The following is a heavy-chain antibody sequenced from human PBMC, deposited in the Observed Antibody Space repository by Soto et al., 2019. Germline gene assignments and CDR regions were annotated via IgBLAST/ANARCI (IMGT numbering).Heavy chain of an antibody. CDR3: AKGKVWDYGSNSKTYFQH. CDR2: IWYDGNIN. V-gene: IGHV3-33*03. Sequence: GGSLRLSCAASGFTFSSYGMHWIRQAPGKGLEWVAVIWYDGNINYNLDSVKGRFTVSRDNSRDTLFLQMSGLRPEDTAVYYCAKGKVWDYGSNSKTYFQHWGPGTLVTVSS. J-gene: IGHJ1*01. D-gene: IGHD4-17*01. CDR1: GFTFSSYG.